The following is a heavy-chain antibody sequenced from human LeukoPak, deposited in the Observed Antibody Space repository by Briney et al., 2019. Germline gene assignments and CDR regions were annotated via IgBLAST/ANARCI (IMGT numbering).Heavy chain of an antibody. CDR1: GFTFSNYW. J-gene: IGHJ3*02. V-gene: IGHV3-7*01. CDR3: AKGKWTFDI. D-gene: IGHD2-8*01. CDR2: IKQDGSEK. Sequence: PGGSLRLSCAASGFTFSNYWMSWVRQAPGKGLEWVANIKQDGSEKYYVDSAKGRFTISRDNAKNSLYLQMNSLRAEDTAVYYCAKGKWTFDIWGQGTMVTVSS.